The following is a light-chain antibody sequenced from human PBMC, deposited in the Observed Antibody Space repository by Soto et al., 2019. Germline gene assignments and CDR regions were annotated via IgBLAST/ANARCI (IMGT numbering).Light chain of an antibody. J-gene: IGKJ4*01. CDR1: QSVSTY. Sequence: EIVLTQSPATLSLSPGERATLSCRASQSVSTYLAWYQQKPGQAPRLLIYDASTRATGIPARFSGSGSGTDFTLTISSLEPEDFAFYYCQQRSNWLSLTFGGGTKVDIK. V-gene: IGKV3-11*01. CDR2: DAS. CDR3: QQRSNWLSLT.